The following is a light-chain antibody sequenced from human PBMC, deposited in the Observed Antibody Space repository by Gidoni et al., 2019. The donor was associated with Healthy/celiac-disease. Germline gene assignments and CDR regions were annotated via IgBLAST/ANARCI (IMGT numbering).Light chain of an antibody. Sequence: DIQMTQSPSSLPASVGDRVTITCQASQDISNYLNWYQQKPGKAPKLLIYDASNLETGVPSRFSGSGSGTDFTFTISSLQPEDIATYYFQQYDNLPLTFGGGTKVEIK. CDR3: QQYDNLPLT. J-gene: IGKJ4*01. V-gene: IGKV1-33*01. CDR1: QDISNY. CDR2: DAS.